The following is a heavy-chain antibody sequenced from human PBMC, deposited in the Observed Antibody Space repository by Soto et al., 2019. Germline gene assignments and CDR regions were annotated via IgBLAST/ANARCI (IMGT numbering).Heavy chain of an antibody. CDR3: VMVDNYVTPTPQDV. V-gene: IGHV1-18*01. CDR1: GYIFVNYG. D-gene: IGHD3-16*01. CDR2: ISPYTGNT. Sequence: QVQLVQSGDEVKKPGASVKVSCKASGYIFVNYGIAWVRQAPRQGLECMGWISPYTGNTHSASKVQGRLTMTTDTSTSIAYMDLGSLTSDDTAVYYCVMVDNYVTPTPQDVWGQGTTVTVSS. J-gene: IGHJ6*02.